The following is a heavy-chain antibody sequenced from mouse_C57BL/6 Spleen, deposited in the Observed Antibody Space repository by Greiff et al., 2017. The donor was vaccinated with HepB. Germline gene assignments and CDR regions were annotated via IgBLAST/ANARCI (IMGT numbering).Heavy chain of an antibody. J-gene: IGHJ2*01. CDR1: GYSFTGYY. Sequence: EVKLMESGPELVKPGASVKISCKASGYSFTGYYMNWVKQSPEKSLEWIGEINPSTGGTTYNQKFKAKATLTVDKSSSTAYMQLKSLTSEDSAVYYCARSRGAQATFDYWGQGTTLTVSS. CDR2: INPSTGGT. V-gene: IGHV1-42*01. D-gene: IGHD3-2*02. CDR3: ARSRGAQATFDY.